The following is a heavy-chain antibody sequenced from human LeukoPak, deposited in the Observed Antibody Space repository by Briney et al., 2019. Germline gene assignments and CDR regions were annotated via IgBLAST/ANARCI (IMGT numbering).Heavy chain of an antibody. V-gene: IGHV3-21*01. Sequence: GGSLRLSCAASGFTFSSYAMTWVRQAPGKGLEWVSSISGSSSYIYYADSVKGRFTISRDNAKNSLYLQMNSLRDEDTAIYYCARDLTTSSTAYFHHWGQGTLVTVSS. D-gene: IGHD6-6*01. J-gene: IGHJ1*01. CDR3: ARDLTTSSTAYFHH. CDR2: ISGSSSYI. CDR1: GFTFSSYA.